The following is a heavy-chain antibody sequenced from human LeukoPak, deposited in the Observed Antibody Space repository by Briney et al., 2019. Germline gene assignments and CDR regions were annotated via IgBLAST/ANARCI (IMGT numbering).Heavy chain of an antibody. CDR3: ASYGLLGWATHDAFDI. CDR1: GGSISSGDYY. CDR2: IYYSGST. Sequence: SETLSLTCTVSGGSISSGDYYWSWIRQPPGKGLEWIGYIYYSGSTYYNPSLKSRVTISVDTSKNQFSLKLSSVTAADTAVYYCASYGLLGWATHDAFDIWGQGTMVTVSS. J-gene: IGHJ3*02. V-gene: IGHV4-30-4*08. D-gene: IGHD3-10*01.